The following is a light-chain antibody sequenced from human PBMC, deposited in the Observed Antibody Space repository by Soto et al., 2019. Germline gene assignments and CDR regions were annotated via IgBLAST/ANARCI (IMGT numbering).Light chain of an antibody. V-gene: IGLV1-40*01. CDR3: KSYDSSLSVAVV. CDR1: SSNIGAGYD. CDR2: GNS. J-gene: IGLJ2*01. Sequence: QSVLTQPPSVSGAPGQRVTISCTGSSSNIGAGYDVHWYQQLPGTAPKLLIYGNSNRPSGVPDRFSGSKSGTSASLAITGLQAEDEADYYCKSYDSSLSVAVVFGGGTKLTVL.